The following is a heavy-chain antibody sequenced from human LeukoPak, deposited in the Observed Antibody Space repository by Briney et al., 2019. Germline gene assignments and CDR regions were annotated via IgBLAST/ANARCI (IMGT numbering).Heavy chain of an antibody. V-gene: IGHV4-34*01. CDR2: INHSGST. Sequence: SETLSLTCAVYGRSFSGYYWSWIRQPPGKGLGWIGEINHSGSTNYNPSLKSRVTISVDTSKNQFSLKLSSVTAADTAVYYCARGGYITIFGVVIRAPYYFDYWGQGTLVTVSS. J-gene: IGHJ4*02. CDR1: GRSFSGYY. CDR3: ARGGYITIFGVVIRAPYYFDY. D-gene: IGHD3-3*01.